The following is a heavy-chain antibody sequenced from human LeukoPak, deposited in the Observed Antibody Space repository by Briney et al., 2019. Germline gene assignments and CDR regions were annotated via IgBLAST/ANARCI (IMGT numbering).Heavy chain of an antibody. D-gene: IGHD4-17*01. CDR3: ARENYGDYGDAFDI. CDR2: ITSSGSTI. Sequence: GSLKPSCTDSKSTTTSYEMDWVRQRECHWPDLLSNITSSGSTIYYADSVKGRFTISRDNAKNSLYLQMNSLRAEDTAVYYCARENYGDYGDAFDIWGQGTMVTVSS. CDR1: KSTTTSYE. V-gene: IGHV3-48*03. J-gene: IGHJ3*02.